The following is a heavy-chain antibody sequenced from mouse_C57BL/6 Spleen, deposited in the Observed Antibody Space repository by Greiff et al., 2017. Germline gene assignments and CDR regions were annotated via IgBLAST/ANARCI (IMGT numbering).Heavy chain of an antibody. Sequence: EVMLVESGGGLVQPGGSMQLSCAASGFTFSDAWMDWVRQSPEKGLEWVAEIRNKANNHATYYAESVKGRFTISRDDSKSSVYLQMNSLRAEDTGIYYCTRQITTVVATGAMDYWGQGTSVTVSS. V-gene: IGHV6-6*01. D-gene: IGHD1-1*01. CDR3: TRQITTVVATGAMDY. J-gene: IGHJ4*01. CDR2: IRNKANNHAT. CDR1: GFTFSDAW.